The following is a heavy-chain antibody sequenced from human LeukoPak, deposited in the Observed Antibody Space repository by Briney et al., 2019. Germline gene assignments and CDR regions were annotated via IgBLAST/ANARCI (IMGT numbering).Heavy chain of an antibody. CDR2: IYHDGST. CDR3: ARLSGSWNWFDP. D-gene: IGHD3-10*01. J-gene: IGHJ5*02. Sequence: SGTLSLTCAVSGGSISSSKWWSCVRQPPGKGLEWIGEIYHDGSTNYNPSLKSRVTISIDKSKNQFSLKLSSVTAADTAVYYCARLSGSWNWFDPWGQGTLVTVSS. V-gene: IGHV4-4*02. CDR1: GGSISSSKW.